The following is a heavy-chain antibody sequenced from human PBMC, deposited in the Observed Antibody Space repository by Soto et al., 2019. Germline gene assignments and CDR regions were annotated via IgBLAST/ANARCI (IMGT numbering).Heavy chain of an antibody. V-gene: IGHV4-59*01. J-gene: IGHJ3*02. D-gene: IGHD1-26*01. CDR1: GGAISSYY. CDR2: IYYSGST. CDR3: ARVRYSGSYQDAFDI. Sequence: PSETLSLTCTVSGGAISSYYWSWIRQPPGKGLGWIGYIYYSGSTNYNPSLKSRVTISVDTSKNQFSLKLSSVTAADTAVYYCARVRYSGSYQDAFDIWGQGTMVT.